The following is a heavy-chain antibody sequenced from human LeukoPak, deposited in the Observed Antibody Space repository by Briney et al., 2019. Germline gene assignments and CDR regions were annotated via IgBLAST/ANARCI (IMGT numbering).Heavy chain of an antibody. CDR2: ISDSGVPT. CDR3: AKGRSSWSTSDFDI. J-gene: IGHJ3*02. CDR1: RFTFSSYL. Sequence: PGGSLRLSCAASRFTFSSYLMTWVRQAPGKGLEWTSSISDSGVPTYHADSVKGRFTISRDNPKSTVYLQMNSLRVEDSAIYYCAKGRSSWSTSDFDIWGQGTMVTVSS. D-gene: IGHD6-13*01. V-gene: IGHV3-23*01.